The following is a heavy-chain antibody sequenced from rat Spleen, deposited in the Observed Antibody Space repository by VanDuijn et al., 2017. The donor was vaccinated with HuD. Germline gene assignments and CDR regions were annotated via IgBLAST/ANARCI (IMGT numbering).Heavy chain of an antibody. D-gene: IGHD4-3*01. CDR2: ISYDGTNT. Sequence: EVQLVESGGGSVQPGRSLKLSCVASGFTFSSYWMYWIRQAPGKGLEWVATISYDGTNTYYRESVKGRFTISRDDAKSTLYLQMDSLRSEDTATYYCARHGRGETTYYYVMDAWGQGASVTVSS. CDR3: ARHGRGETTYYYVMDA. J-gene: IGHJ4*01. V-gene: IGHV5-7*01. CDR1: GFTFSSYW.